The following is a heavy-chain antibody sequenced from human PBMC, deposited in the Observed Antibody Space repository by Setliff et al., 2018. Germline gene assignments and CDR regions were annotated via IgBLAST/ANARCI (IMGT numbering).Heavy chain of an antibody. V-gene: IGHV1-69-2*01. J-gene: IGHJ4*02. CDR2: IDPEDGKT. CDR3: AFRRGYIYGLDN. Sequence: ASVKVSCKASGYTFTDDYMYWVKQAPGKGFEWMGRIDPEDGKTVYAEKFQGRVIISADTSIDTVYLEIDSLRSEDTAVYYCAFRRGYIYGLDNWGQGTLVTVSS. D-gene: IGHD5-18*01. CDR1: GYTFTDDY.